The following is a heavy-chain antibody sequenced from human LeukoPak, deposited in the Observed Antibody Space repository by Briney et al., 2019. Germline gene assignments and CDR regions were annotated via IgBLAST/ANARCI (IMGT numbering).Heavy chain of an antibody. CDR3: ARTRPATVQKGIDY. CDR1: GGSFSGYY. J-gene: IGHJ4*02. V-gene: IGHV4-34*01. CDR2: INHSGST. Sequence: SETLSLTCAVYGGSFSGYYWSWIRHPPGKGLEWIGEINHSGSTNYNPSLKSRVTISVDTSKNQFSLKLSSVTAADTAVYYCARTRPATVQKGIDYWGQGTLVTVSS. D-gene: IGHD4-17*01.